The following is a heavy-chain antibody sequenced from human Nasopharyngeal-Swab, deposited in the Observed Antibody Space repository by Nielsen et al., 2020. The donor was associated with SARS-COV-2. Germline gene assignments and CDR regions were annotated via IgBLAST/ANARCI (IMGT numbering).Heavy chain of an antibody. D-gene: IGHD1-1*01. CDR1: GFTFSSYS. CDR3: ARSPMTSYNNYYCYYGMDV. V-gene: IGHV3-21*01. Sequence: GESLKISCAASGFTFSSYSMNWVRQAPGKGLEWVSSISSSSSYIYYADPVKGRFTISRDNAKNSLYLQMNSLRAEDTAVYYCARSPMTSYNNYYCYYGMDVWGQGTTVTVSS. J-gene: IGHJ6*02. CDR2: ISSSSSYI.